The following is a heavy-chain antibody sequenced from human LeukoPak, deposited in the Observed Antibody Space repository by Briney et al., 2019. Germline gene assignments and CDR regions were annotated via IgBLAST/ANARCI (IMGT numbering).Heavy chain of an antibody. J-gene: IGHJ4*02. Sequence: SETLSLTCTVSGGSISSYYWSWIRQPPGKGLEWIGYIYYSGSTNYSPSLKSRVTISVDTSKNQFSLKLSSVTAADTAVYYRARGNSAFDYWGQGTLVSVPS. V-gene: IGHV4-59*01. CDR3: ARGNSAFDY. D-gene: IGHD4-23*01. CDR1: GGSISSYY. CDR2: IYYSGST.